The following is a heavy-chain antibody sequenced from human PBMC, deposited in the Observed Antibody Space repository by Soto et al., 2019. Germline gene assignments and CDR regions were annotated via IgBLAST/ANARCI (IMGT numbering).Heavy chain of an antibody. V-gene: IGHV3-33*01. Sequence: QVQLVKSGGGVVQPGRSLRLSCVASGFKFTDYGLNWVRQTPGKGLEWVAISWFDGSIAYYAESVKGRFTISRDDSRNTVYLHMNSLRGEDTAMYYCARDGARIDSSGKFDYWGQGTQVTVSS. CDR1: GFKFTDYG. CDR2: SWFDGSIA. J-gene: IGHJ4*02. CDR3: ARDGARIDSSGKFDY. D-gene: IGHD3-22*01.